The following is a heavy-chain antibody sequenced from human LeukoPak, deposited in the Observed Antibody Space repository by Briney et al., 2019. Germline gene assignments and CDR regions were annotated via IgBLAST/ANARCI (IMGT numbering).Heavy chain of an antibody. Sequence: SETLSLTCTVSGGSISSNYWSWIRQPPGKGLEWIGYIYYSGSTNYNPSLKSRVTISVDTSKNQFSLKLSSVTAADTAVYYCARAYYGSGSYTYFDYWGQGTLVTVSS. CDR2: IYYSGST. V-gene: IGHV4-59*01. D-gene: IGHD3-10*01. CDR3: ARAYYGSGSYTYFDY. J-gene: IGHJ4*02. CDR1: GGSISSNY.